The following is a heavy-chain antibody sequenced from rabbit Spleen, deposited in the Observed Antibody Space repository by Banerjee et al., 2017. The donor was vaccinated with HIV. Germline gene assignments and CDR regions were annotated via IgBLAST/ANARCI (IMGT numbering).Heavy chain of an antibody. CDR1: GFSFSRGYD. CDR2: AYAGSSGGT. D-gene: IGHD8-1*01. CDR3: ARDAGTSFSTYGMDL. Sequence: QQQLVESGGGLVKPEGSLTLTCKASGFSFSRGYDMCWVRQAPGKGLEWVACAYAGSSGGTYSATWAKGRFTISKTSSTTVTLQMTSLTAADTATYFCARDAGTSFSTYGMDLWGPGTLVTVS. J-gene: IGHJ6*01. V-gene: IGHV1S45*01.